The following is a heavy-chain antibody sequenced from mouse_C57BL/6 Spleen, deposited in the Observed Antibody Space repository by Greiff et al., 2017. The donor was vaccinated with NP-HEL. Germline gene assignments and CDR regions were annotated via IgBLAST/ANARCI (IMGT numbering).Heavy chain of an antibody. V-gene: IGHV1-85*01. Sequence: QVQLQQSGPELVKPGASVKLSCKASGYTFTSYDINWVKQRPGQGLEWIGWIYPRDGSTKYNEKFKGKATLTVDTSSSTAYMELHSLTSEDSAVYFCASNSNPYAMDYWGQGTSVTVSS. CDR1: GYTFTSYD. CDR3: ASNSNPYAMDY. D-gene: IGHD2-5*01. J-gene: IGHJ4*01. CDR2: IYPRDGST.